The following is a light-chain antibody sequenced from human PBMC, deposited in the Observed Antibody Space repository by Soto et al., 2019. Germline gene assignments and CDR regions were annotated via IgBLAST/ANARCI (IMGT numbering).Light chain of an antibody. Sequence: IVLPQSPGTLSLSAGERATLSCCARQSVSSRYLAWYQQKPGQAPRLLIFGASTRAAGIPARFSGSGSGRDLTLTISSLEPEYFAVYYCQQRSNCPPITFGQGTRLDIK. CDR3: QQRSNCPPIT. V-gene: IGKV3-11*02. J-gene: IGKJ5*01. CDR1: QSVSSRY. CDR2: GAS.